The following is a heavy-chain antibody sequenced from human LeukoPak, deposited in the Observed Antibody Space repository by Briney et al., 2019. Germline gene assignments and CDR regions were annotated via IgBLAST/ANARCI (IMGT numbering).Heavy chain of an antibody. V-gene: IGHV4-34*01. J-gene: IGHJ4*02. Sequence: SETLSLTCAVYGGSFSGYYWSWIRQPPGKGLEWIGEINHSGSTNYNPSLKSRVTISVDTSKNQFSLKLSSVTAADTAVYYCARIWYGSRTDYWGQGTLVTVSS. CDR1: GGSFSGYY. CDR3: ARIWYGSRTDY. CDR2: INHSGST. D-gene: IGHD6-13*01.